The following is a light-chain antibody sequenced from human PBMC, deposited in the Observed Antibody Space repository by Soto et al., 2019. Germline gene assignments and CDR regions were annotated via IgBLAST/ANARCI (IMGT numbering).Light chain of an antibody. J-gene: IGLJ2*01. CDR2: DVS. Sequence: QSALTQPASVSGSPGQSITISCTGTSSDVGGYNYVSWYQQHPGKAPKLMIYDVSNRPSGVSTRFSGSKSGNTASLTISGLQAEDEADYYCSSDTSSTVVFGAGTKLTVL. CDR3: SSDTSSTVV. V-gene: IGLV2-14*01. CDR1: SSDVGGYNY.